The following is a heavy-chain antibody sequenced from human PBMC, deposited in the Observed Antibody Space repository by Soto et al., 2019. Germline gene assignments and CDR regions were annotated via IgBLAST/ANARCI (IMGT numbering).Heavy chain of an antibody. Sequence: QVQLVQSGAEVKKPGASVKVSCKASGYTFTSYGISWVRQAPGQGLEWMGWISAYNGNTNYAQKLQGRVTMTTDTSTSTAYMELRSLRSDDTAVYYCARLASSYYYDSSGYLPDYWGQGTLVTVSS. V-gene: IGHV1-18*04. CDR1: GYTFTSYG. D-gene: IGHD3-22*01. CDR3: ARLASSYYYDSSGYLPDY. J-gene: IGHJ4*02. CDR2: ISAYNGNT.